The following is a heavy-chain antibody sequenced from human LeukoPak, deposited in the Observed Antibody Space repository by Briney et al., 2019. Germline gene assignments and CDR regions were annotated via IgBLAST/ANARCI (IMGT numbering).Heavy chain of an antibody. V-gene: IGHV1-8*01. CDR1: GYTFSNYH. J-gene: IGHJ5*02. CDR3: AREYYHDTSGAPNWFDP. Sequence: ASVKVSCKASGYTFSNYHINWVRQAPGQGLEWMGWMSPGSGHSGSVKILQGRVTMTMNTSISTFYMELSSLTSEDTAVYYCAREYYHDTSGAPNWFDPWGQGTLVIVSS. CDR2: MSPGSGHS. D-gene: IGHD2-15*01.